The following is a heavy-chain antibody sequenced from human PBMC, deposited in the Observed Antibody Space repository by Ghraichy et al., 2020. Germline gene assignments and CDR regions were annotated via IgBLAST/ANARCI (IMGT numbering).Heavy chain of an antibody. J-gene: IGHJ4*02. Sequence: GGSLRLSCAASGFTFSSYDMHWVRQATGKGLEWVSAIGTAGDTYYPGSVKGRFTISRENAKNSLYLQMNSLRAGDTAVYYCARDYGSGSYFAYWGQGTLVTVSS. D-gene: IGHD1-26*01. CDR2: IGTAGDT. V-gene: IGHV3-13*01. CDR3: ARDYGSGSYFAY. CDR1: GFTFSSYD.